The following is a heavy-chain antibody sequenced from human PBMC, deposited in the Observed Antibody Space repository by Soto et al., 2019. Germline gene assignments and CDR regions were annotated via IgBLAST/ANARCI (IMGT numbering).Heavy chain of an antibody. J-gene: IGHJ4*02. Sequence: EVQLMESGGGLVQPGGSLRLSCAASGFTFSNCAMTWVRQAPGKGPEWVSTIANSGDGTYYADSVKGRFTISRDNSKKTQYLQMSSLRREEPAVYYCAVRVLPVGGRFGTPFDSWGQGALVTGSS. D-gene: IGHD6-19*01. V-gene: IGHV3-23*01. CDR2: IANSGDGT. CDR1: GFTFSNCA. CDR3: AVRVLPVGGRFGTPFDS.